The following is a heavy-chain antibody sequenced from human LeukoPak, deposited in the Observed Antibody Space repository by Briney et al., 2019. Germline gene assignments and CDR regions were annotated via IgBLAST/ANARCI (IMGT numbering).Heavy chain of an antibody. V-gene: IGHV4-59*01. CDR1: GGSISSYY. Sequence: SETLSLTCTVSGGSISSYYWSWIRQPPGKGLEWIGYIYDSGSTNYNPSLKSRVTISVDTSKNQFSLNLSSVTAADTAVYYCAGGSGWSHFDYWGQGALVTVSS. CDR3: AGGSGWSHFDY. CDR2: IYDSGST. J-gene: IGHJ4*02. D-gene: IGHD6-19*01.